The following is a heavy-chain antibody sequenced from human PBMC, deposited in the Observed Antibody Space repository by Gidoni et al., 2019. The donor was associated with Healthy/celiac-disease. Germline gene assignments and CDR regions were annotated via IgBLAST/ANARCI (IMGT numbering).Heavy chain of an antibody. D-gene: IGHD6-13*01. V-gene: IGHV4-59*01. J-gene: IGHJ5*02. Sequence: QLQLQESGPGLVKPSETLSLTCTVSGGPISSYHWSWIRQPPGKGLEWIGYIYYSGSTNYNPSLKSRVTISVDTSKNQFSLKLSSVTAADTAVYYCAGSSWFSKTNWFDPWGQGTLVTVSS. CDR3: AGSSWFSKTNWFDP. CDR2: IYYSGST. CDR1: GGPISSYH.